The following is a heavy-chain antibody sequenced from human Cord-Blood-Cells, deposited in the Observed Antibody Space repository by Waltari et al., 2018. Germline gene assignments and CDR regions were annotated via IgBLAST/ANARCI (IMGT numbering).Heavy chain of an antibody. V-gene: IGHV4-59*01. CDR3: ARDGGYSSSGVGFDP. D-gene: IGHD6-6*01. Sequence: QVQLQESGPGLVKHSETLSLTCTVSGGSISSYYWIWIRQPPGKGLEWIGYIYYSGRTHYNPSLKSRVTISVDTSKNRFSLKLSSVTAADTAVYYCARDGGYSSSGVGFDPWGQGTLVTVSS. CDR1: GGSISSYY. CDR2: IYYSGRT. J-gene: IGHJ5*02.